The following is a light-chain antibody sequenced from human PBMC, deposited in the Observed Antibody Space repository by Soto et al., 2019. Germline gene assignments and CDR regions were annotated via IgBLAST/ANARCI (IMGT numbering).Light chain of an antibody. Sequence: EIVVTQSPAALSVSPWERVTLSCMASQSVNSNLAWYQQKPGQAPRLLIYRASTRATGFPARFSGSGSGTDFTLTISGLQSEDFAVYYCQQYNDWPRTFGQGTKVDIK. CDR2: RAS. V-gene: IGKV3-15*01. J-gene: IGKJ1*01. CDR3: QQYNDWPRT. CDR1: QSVNSN.